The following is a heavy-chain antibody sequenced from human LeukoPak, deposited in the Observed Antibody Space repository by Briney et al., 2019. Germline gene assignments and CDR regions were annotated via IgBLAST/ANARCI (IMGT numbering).Heavy chain of an antibody. CDR3: AKAAGYCSGGSCYNANRPGDAFDI. Sequence: PGGSLRLSCAASGFTFSSYAMSWVRQAPGKGLEWVSAISGSGGSTYYADSVKGRFTIPRDNSKNTLYLQMNSLRAEDTAVYYCAKAAGYCSGGSCYNANRPGDAFDIWGQGTMVTVSS. V-gene: IGHV3-23*01. D-gene: IGHD2-15*01. CDR1: GFTFSSYA. CDR2: ISGSGGST. J-gene: IGHJ3*02.